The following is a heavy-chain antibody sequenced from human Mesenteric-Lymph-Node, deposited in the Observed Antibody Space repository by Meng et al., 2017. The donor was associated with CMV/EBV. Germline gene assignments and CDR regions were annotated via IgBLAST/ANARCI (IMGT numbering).Heavy chain of an antibody. CDR2: IYYSGST. CDR1: GGSISSPAFY. D-gene: IGHD6-19*01. CDR3: VTSSGWTYYFDH. J-gene: IGHJ4*02. Sequence: VSGGSISSPAFYWSWIRQSPGKGLEWIGSIYYSGSTDHNASLRSRVTMSLDTPKDQFSLRLSSVTAADTAVYYCVTSSGWTYYFDHWGQGTLVTVSS. V-gene: IGHV4-61*08.